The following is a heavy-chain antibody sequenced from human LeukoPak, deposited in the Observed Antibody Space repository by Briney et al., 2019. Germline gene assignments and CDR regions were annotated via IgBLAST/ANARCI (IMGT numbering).Heavy chain of an antibody. J-gene: IGHJ4*02. CDR2: VNHSGGT. CDR3: ASFLVKQWLLPFDY. CDR1: GGSFSGYY. Sequence: KASETLSLTCAVYGGSFSGYYWTWIRQPPGKGLEWIGEVNHSGGTNYNPSLKSRVTISVDTSKNQFSLKLSSVTAADTAVYYCASFLVKQWLLPFDYWGQGTLVTVSS. D-gene: IGHD6-19*01. V-gene: IGHV4-34*01.